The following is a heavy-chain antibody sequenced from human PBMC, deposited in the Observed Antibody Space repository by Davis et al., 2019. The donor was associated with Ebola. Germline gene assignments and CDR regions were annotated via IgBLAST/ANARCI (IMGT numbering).Heavy chain of an antibody. J-gene: IGHJ6*02. Sequence: SVKVSCKASGFTFTSSAVQWVRQARGQRLEWIGWIVVGSGNTGYAQKFQGRVTMTRNTSISTAYMELSSLRSEDTAVYYCARGRPTTVTKGARNYYYYGMDVWGQGTTVTVSS. V-gene: IGHV1-58*01. CDR3: ARGRPTTVTKGARNYYYYGMDV. CDR2: IVVGSGNT. CDR1: GFTFTSSA. D-gene: IGHD4-17*01.